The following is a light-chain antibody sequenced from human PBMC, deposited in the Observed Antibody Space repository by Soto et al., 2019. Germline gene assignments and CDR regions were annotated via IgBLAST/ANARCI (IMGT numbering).Light chain of an antibody. CDR3: QQYGTSPFT. CDR2: AAS. Sequence: EIVLTQSPGTLSLSPGERATLSCRASQSVSSSYLAWHQQKPGQAPRLLISAASSRATGIPDRFSGSGSGTGFTLTISRLEPEDFAVYYCQQYGTSPFTFGPGTKVDI. J-gene: IGKJ3*01. CDR1: QSVSSSY. V-gene: IGKV3-20*01.